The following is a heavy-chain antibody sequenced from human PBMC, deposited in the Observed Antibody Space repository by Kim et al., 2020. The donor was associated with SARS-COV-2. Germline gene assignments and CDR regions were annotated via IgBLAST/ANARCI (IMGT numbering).Heavy chain of an antibody. D-gene: IGHD6-13*01. Sequence: GESLKISCKGSGFSFTNYWIGWVRQMPGKGLEWMGVIYPSDSDTRYSPSFQGHVTISADKSISTAYLPWSSLKASDTAMYYCARGHGSWTAEYFNHLGQGTLVTVSS. J-gene: IGHJ1*01. CDR3: ARGHGSWTAEYFNH. CDR1: GFSFTNYW. CDR2: IYPSDSDT. V-gene: IGHV5-51*01.